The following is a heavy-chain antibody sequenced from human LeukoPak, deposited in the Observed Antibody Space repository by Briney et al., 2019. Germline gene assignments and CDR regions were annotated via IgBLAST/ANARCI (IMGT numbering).Heavy chain of an antibody. Sequence: SVKVSCKASGGTFSSYAISWVRQAPGQGLEWMGGIIPIFGTANYAQKFQGRVTITADESTSTAYMELSSLRSEDTAVYYCARDSDKAMVHHDYWGQGTLVTVSS. J-gene: IGHJ4*02. CDR2: IIPIFGTA. V-gene: IGHV1-69*13. CDR1: GGTFSSYA. CDR3: ARDSDKAMVHHDY. D-gene: IGHD5-18*01.